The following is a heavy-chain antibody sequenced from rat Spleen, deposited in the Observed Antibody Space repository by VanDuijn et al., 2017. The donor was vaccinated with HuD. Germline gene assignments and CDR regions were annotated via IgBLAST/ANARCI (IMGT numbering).Heavy chain of an antibody. CDR3: ARSVFDY. CDR1: RFTFSDYY. V-gene: IGHV5-7*01. J-gene: IGHJ2*01. CDR2: ISYDGSTT. Sequence: EVQLVESGGGLVQPGGSLKLSCAASRFTFSDYYMAWVRQAPTKGLEWVASISYDGSTTYYRDSVKGRFTISRDNAKSTLYLQMDSLRSEDTATYYCARSVFDYWGQGVMVTVSS.